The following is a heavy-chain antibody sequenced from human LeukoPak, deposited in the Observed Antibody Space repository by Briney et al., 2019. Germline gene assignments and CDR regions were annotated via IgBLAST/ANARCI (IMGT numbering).Heavy chain of an antibody. CDR1: GFTFDEYA. CDR3: AREGLTVTTMDV. J-gene: IGHJ6*03. CDR2: INWNGGST. D-gene: IGHD4-17*01. V-gene: IGHV3-20*04. Sequence: GGSLRLSCAASGFTFDEYAMHWVRQAPGKGLEWVSGINWNGGSTGYADSVKGRFTISRDNAKNSLYLQMNSLRAEDTALYYCAREGLTVTTMDVWGKGTTVTVSS.